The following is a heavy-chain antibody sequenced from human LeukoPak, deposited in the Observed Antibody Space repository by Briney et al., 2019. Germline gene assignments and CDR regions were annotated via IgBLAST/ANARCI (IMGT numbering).Heavy chain of an antibody. CDR2: IWYDGSNK. V-gene: IGHV3-33*01. Sequence: PGRSRRLSCAATGFTFSIYGMHWVRQAPGKGLEWVAVIWYDGSNKYYADSVKGGFTISRGNSKNTLYRKMIGVGAEETDVYYCSRPSSSGYIGCDYWGQGTLVTASS. D-gene: IGHD5-12*01. J-gene: IGHJ4*02. CDR3: SRPSSSGYIGCDY. CDR1: GFTFSIYG.